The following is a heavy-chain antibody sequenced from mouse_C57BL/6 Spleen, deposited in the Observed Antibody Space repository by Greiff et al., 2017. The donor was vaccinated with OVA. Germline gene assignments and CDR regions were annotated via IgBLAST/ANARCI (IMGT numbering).Heavy chain of an antibody. J-gene: IGHJ1*03. V-gene: IGHV1-47*01. CDR2: FHPYNDDT. CDR1: GYTFTTYP. D-gene: IGHD1-1*01. CDR3: ARGDTTGHWYFDV. Sequence: VKLQESGAELVKPGASVKMSCKASGYTFTTYPIEWMKQNHGKSLEWIGNFHPYNDDTKYNEKFKGKATLTVEKSSSTVYLELSRLTSDDSAVYYCARGDTTGHWYFDVWGTGTTVTVSS.